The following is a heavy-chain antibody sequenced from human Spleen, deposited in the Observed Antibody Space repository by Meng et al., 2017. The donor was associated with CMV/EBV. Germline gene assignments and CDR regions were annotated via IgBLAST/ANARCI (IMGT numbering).Heavy chain of an antibody. CDR1: GFTFDDYA. CDR3: AKALAHHYLSRLDV. D-gene: IGHD1-14*01. CDR2: ISWNSGSI. Sequence: SLKISCAASGFTFDDYAMHWVRQPPGKGLEWVSGISWNSGSIGYANSVKGRFTISRDNAQNSLYLQMNSLRGDDPALYYCAKALAHHYLSRLDVWGQGTTVTVSS. J-gene: IGHJ6*02. V-gene: IGHV3-9*01.